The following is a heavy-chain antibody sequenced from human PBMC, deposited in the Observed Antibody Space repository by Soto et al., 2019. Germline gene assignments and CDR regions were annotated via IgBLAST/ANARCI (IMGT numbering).Heavy chain of an antibody. Sequence: QLVESGGGLVKPGGSLRVSCAASRFAFSSYSMHWVRQAPMKGLEWVASINSVASYDYYADSVEGRFTISRDNAKNSVYLQMNSLRAEDKAVYYCTRDRSSFMRGRIRGPYGGLDVWGQGTTGLVS. D-gene: IGHD3-10*01. CDR1: RFAFSSYS. CDR2: INSVASYD. CDR3: TRDRSSFMRGRIRGPYGGLDV. J-gene: IGHJ6*02. V-gene: IGHV3-21*01.